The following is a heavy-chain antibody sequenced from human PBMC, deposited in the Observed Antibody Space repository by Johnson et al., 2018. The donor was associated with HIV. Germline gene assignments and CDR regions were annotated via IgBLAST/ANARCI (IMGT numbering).Heavy chain of an antibody. V-gene: IGHV3-30*04. D-gene: IGHD3-22*01. CDR2: ISHDGTTT. CDR3: AREVAFHYEKGGGAFDI. CDR1: GLTLTTII. Sequence: QVQLVESGGGVVQPGRSLRVSCEVSGLTLTTIIVHWARQAPGKGLEWVSLISHDGTTTAYADSVKGRYTISRDISTNTVYLQMNSLSPEDTAVYYCAREVAFHYEKGGGAFDIWGQGTMVTVSS. J-gene: IGHJ3*02.